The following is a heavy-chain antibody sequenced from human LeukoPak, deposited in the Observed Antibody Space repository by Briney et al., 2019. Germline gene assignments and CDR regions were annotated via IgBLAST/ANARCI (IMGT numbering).Heavy chain of an antibody. D-gene: IGHD2-2*01. CDR3: ASYCSSTTCGWFDP. V-gene: IGHV3-23*01. CDR1: GFTFSDHY. CDR2: ISGSGGST. J-gene: IGHJ5*02. Sequence: RGSLRLSCAASGFTFSDHYMSWVRQAPGKGLEWVSGISGSGGSTYYAGSVKGRFTISRDNSKNTLYLQMNSLRAEDTAVYYCASYCSSTTCGWFDPWGQGTLVTVSS.